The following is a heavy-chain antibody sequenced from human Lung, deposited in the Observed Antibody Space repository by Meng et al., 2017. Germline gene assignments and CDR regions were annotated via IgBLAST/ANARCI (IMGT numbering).Heavy chain of an antibody. J-gene: IGHJ4*02. CDR2: INHSGST. CDR1: GGSFSDYY. CDR3: ARGPTTMAHDFDY. Sequence: QGTLQQGGAGLLKPSETRSLTCVVSGGSFSDYYWSWIRQPPGKGLEWIGEINHSGSTNYNPSLESRATISVDTSQNNLSLKLSSVTAADSAVYYCARGPTTMAHDFDYWGQGTLVTVSS. D-gene: IGHD4-11*01. V-gene: IGHV4-34*01.